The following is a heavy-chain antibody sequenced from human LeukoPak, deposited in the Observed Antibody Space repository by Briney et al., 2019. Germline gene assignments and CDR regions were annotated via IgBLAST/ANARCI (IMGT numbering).Heavy chain of an antibody. CDR2: VYYGVTT. J-gene: IGHJ6*03. D-gene: IGHD4-17*01. Sequence: PSETLSLTCTVSGGSINSRSYYWGWIRQPPGKGLEWIGSVYYGVTTYYNPSLKSRVTISEDTSKNQFSLKLSSVTAADTAVYYCARRATTVTTGYYYYYMDVWGKGTTVTVSS. CDR1: GGSINSRSYY. CDR3: ARRATTVTTGYYYYYMDV. V-gene: IGHV4-39*01.